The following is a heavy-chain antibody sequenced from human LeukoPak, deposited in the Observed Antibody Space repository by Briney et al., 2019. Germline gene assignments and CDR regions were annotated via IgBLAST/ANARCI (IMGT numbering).Heavy chain of an antibody. CDR3: AGAGNCGGDCYSRYAFDI. Sequence: GGSLRLSCAASGFTFSSYAMHWVRQAPGKGLEYVSAISSNGGSTYYANSVKGRFTISRDNSKNTLYLQMGSLRAEDMAVYYCAGAGNCGGDCYSRYAFDIWGQGTMVTVSS. CDR2: ISSNGGST. V-gene: IGHV3-64*01. CDR1: GFTFSSYA. D-gene: IGHD2-21*02. J-gene: IGHJ3*02.